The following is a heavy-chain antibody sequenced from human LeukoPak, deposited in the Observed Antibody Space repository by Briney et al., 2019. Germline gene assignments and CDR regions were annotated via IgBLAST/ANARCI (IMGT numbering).Heavy chain of an antibody. CDR1: GVSIISSY. Sequence: SSETLSLTCTVSGVSIISSYWSWIRQPPGKGLEWIGYIYYSGDTNYNPSLRGRVTMSVDTSKNQFSLRLTSVTAADTAIYYCVRGAGRDGFNPRGQGTLVTVSS. CDR3: VRGAGRDGFNP. V-gene: IGHV4-59*01. J-gene: IGHJ5*02. D-gene: IGHD5-24*01. CDR2: IYYSGDT.